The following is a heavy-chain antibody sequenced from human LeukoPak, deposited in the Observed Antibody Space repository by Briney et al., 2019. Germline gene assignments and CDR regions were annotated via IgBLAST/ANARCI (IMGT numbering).Heavy chain of an antibody. V-gene: IGHV4-38-2*02. CDR1: GYSISSGYL. Sequence: SETLSLTCTVSGYSISSGYLWGWIRQPPGKGLEWIGSIDGSGSSYYNPSLKSRVTISVDTSRNQFSLKLSSVTAADTAVYYCATYMKYYGDYGDFDYWGQGTLVTVSS. CDR3: ATYMKYYGDYGDFDY. D-gene: IGHD4-17*01. J-gene: IGHJ4*02. CDR2: IDGSGSS.